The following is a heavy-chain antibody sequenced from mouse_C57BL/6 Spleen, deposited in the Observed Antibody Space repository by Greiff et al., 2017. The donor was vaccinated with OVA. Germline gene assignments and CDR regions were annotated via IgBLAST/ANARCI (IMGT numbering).Heavy chain of an antibody. CDR1: GYTFTSYW. CDR2: IHPNSGST. D-gene: IGHD1-1*01. V-gene: IGHV1-64*01. Sequence: QVQLQQPGAELVKPGASVKLSCKASGYTFTSYWMHWVKQRPGQGLEWIGMIHPNSGSTNYNEKFKSKATLTVDKSSSTAYMQLSSLTSEDAAVYYCARGSGSSLFAYWGQGTLVTVSA. J-gene: IGHJ3*01. CDR3: ARGSGSSLFAY.